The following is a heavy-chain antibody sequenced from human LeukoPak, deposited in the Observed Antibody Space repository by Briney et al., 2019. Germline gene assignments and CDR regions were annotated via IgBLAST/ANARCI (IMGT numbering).Heavy chain of an antibody. CDR2: IWSDGSNR. CDR1: GFTFSSYS. CDR3: AKVRDPLGLYYYMDV. V-gene: IGHV3-30*02. Sequence: GGSLRLSCAASGFTFSSYSMNWVPQAPGKGLEGGAFIWSDGSNRYYADSVKGRFTISRDNSKNTLSLQMNSLRAEDTAVYYCAKVRDPLGLYYYMDVWGKGPTVIVSS. D-gene: IGHD2-21*01. J-gene: IGHJ6*03.